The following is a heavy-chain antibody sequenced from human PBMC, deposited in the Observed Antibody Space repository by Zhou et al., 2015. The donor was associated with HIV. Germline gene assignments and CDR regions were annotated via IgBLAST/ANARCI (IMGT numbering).Heavy chain of an antibody. D-gene: IGHD3-22*01. J-gene: IGHJ4*02. CDR2: IIPILGIA. V-gene: IGHV1-69*02. Sequence: QVQLVQSGAEVKKPGSSVKVSCKASGGTFSSYTISWVRQAPGQGLEWMGRIIPILGIANYAQKFQGRVTITADKSTSTAYMELSSLRSEDTAVYYCARNPYYYDSSGYYYLDYWGRGNPGHRLL. CDR3: ARNPYYYDSSGYYYLDY. CDR1: GGTFSSYT.